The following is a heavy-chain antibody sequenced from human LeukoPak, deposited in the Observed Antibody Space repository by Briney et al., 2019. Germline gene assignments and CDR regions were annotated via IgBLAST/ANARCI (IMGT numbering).Heavy chain of an antibody. V-gene: IGHV1-24*01. CDR2: FDPEDGET. Sequence: ASVKVSCKVSEYTLTELSMHWVRQAPGKGLEWMGGFDPEDGETIYAQKFQGRVTMTEDTSTDTAYMELSSLRSEDTAVYYCATPHGEPSWFDPWGQGTLVTVSS. D-gene: IGHD1-14*01. CDR1: EYTLTELS. J-gene: IGHJ5*02. CDR3: ATPHGEPSWFDP.